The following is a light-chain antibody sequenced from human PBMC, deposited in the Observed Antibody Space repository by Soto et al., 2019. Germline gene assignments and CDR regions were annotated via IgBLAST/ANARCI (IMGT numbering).Light chain of an antibody. V-gene: IGLV2-14*01. CDR2: EVS. CDR1: SSDVGGYKY. J-gene: IGLJ1*01. Sequence: LTQPASVSGSPGQSITITCTGTSSDVGGYKYVSWYQQHPGKAPKVMIYEVSNRPSGVSNRFSGSKSGNTASLTISGLQAEDEADYYCTSYTSSSTYVFGTGTKVTVL. CDR3: TSYTSSSTYV.